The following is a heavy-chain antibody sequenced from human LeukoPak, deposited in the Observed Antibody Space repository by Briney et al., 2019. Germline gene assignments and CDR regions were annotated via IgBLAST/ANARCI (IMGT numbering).Heavy chain of an antibody. CDR1: GFAFSNYA. D-gene: IGHD3-10*01. CDR3: ASDSEWFEAFQYYFAY. CDR2: ISYDGSNK. V-gene: IGHV3-30*04. J-gene: IGHJ4*02. Sequence: GGSLRPSCAASGFAFSNYAIHWLRQAPGKGLEWVAFISYDGSNKRYADSVRGRFTISRDNSKDTLYLQMNGLGIEDTAVYYCASDSEWFEAFQYYFAYWGQGTLVTVSS.